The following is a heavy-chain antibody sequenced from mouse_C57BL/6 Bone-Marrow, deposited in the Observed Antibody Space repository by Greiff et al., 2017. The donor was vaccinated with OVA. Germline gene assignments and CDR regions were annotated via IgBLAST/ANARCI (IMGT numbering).Heavy chain of an antibody. Sequence: QVQLQQSGPELVKPGASVKISCKASGYAFSSSWMNRVQQRPGKGLEWIGRIYPGDVATNYTGKFKGKATLTADKSSSTAYMHLSSLTSEDSAVYCCASFYDYDWFAYWGQGTLVTVSA. CDR2: IYPGDVAT. D-gene: IGHD2-4*01. CDR1: GYAFSSSW. CDR3: ASFYDYDWFAY. V-gene: IGHV1-82*01. J-gene: IGHJ3*01.